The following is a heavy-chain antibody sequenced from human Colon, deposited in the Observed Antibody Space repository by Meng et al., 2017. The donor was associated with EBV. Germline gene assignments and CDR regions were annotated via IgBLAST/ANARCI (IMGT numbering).Heavy chain of an antibody. J-gene: IGHJ5*02. V-gene: IGHV4-4*02. CDR2: IHHSGTT. CDR1: GGSISSNGHW. CDR3: ARGSYYTWAT. Sequence: QVQLQEADPGLVKSSATLSLTWEVAGGSISSNGHWWSWVRQPPGKGPEWIGEIHHSGTTNYNPSFKSRVTMSIDTWKNRFSLDLTSVTAADTAVYYCARGSYYTWATWGQGTLVTVSS. D-gene: IGHD3-10*01.